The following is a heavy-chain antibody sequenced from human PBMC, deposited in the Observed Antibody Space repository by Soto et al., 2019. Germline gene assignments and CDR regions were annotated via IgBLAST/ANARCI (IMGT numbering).Heavy chain of an antibody. J-gene: IGHJ4*02. CDR2: ISALGGSI. D-gene: IGHD1-26*01. Sequence: EVQLLESGGGLVQPGGSLRLSCAASGFTFSSFSLSWVRQAPGKGLEWVSGISALGGSIYYADSVKGRFTISRDNSKNTMYLQMNSLRAEDTAVYYCSKANGDTWERYFFDFWGQGTLVTVSS. V-gene: IGHV3-23*01. CDR3: SKANGDTWERYFFDF. CDR1: GFTFSSFS.